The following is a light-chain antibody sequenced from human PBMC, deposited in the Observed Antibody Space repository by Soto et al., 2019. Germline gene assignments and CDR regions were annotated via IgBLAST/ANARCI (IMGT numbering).Light chain of an antibody. CDR3: QKYNSAPWT. Sequence: IRMTQSPSSLSASVGDRVTITCRASQGISNYLVWYQQKPGKVPKLLIYAASTLQSGVPSRFSGSGSGTDFTLTISSLQPEDVAAYYCQKYNSAPWTFGQGTKVDIK. V-gene: IGKV1-27*01. CDR1: QGISNY. CDR2: AAS. J-gene: IGKJ1*01.